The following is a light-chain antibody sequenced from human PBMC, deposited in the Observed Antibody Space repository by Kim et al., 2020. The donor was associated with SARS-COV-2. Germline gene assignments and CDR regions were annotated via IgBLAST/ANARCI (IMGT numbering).Light chain of an antibody. V-gene: IGKV1-33*01. J-gene: IGKJ5*01. CDR2: DAS. CDR1: QDISNY. CDR3: QQYDNLPIT. Sequence: SSVGDRVTSTCQASQDISNYLNWYQQKPGKATKLLIYDASYLETGVPSRFSGSGSGTDFTFTISRLQPEDIATYYCQQYDNLPITFCQGTRLEIK.